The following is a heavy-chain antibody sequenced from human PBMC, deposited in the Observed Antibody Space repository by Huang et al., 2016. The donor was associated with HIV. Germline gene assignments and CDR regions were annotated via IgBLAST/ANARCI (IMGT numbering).Heavy chain of an antibody. J-gene: IGHJ4*02. D-gene: IGHD6-19*01. Sequence: QVQLVESGGGVVQPGRSLRLSCAVSGFTFRDHPMHWVRQAPGKGVEGVAVICFDGRNKFYADFVRGRFTISRDNSKNILYLQLNSLTPADTSIYYCARDTTTVAGLDFWGQGALVTVSS. CDR1: GFTFRDHP. V-gene: IGHV3-30*14. CDR3: ARDTTTVAGLDF. CDR2: ICFDGRNK.